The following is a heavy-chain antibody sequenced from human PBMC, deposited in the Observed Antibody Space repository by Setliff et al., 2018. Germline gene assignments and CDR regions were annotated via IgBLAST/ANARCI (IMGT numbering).Heavy chain of an antibody. Sequence: ASVKVSCKVSGNSFTGHFLHWVRQAPGRGLEWMGWINTNTGNPTYAQGFTGRFVFSLDTSVTTAYLQISSLKAEDTAVYYCAREGEGSTFFPLDAFDIWGQGTMVTVSS. CDR2: INTNTGNP. J-gene: IGHJ3*02. D-gene: IGHD3-16*01. CDR3: AREGEGSTFFPLDAFDI. CDR1: GNSFTGHF. V-gene: IGHV7-4-1*02.